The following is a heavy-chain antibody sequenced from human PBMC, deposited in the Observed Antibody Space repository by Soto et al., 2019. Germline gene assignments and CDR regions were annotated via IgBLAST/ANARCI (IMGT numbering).Heavy chain of an antibody. CDR2: ISGSGGTT. CDR3: AKVIVLRYFDWMGGFDY. D-gene: IGHD3-9*01. V-gene: IGHV3-23*01. Sequence: GGSLRLSCVASGFTFSNYAMSWVRQAPGKGLEWVSGISGSGGTTYYADSVKGRFTISRDNSKNTLFLQMNSLRAGDTAVYYCAKVIVLRYFDWMGGFDYWGQGTLVTVSS. J-gene: IGHJ4*02. CDR1: GFTFSNYA.